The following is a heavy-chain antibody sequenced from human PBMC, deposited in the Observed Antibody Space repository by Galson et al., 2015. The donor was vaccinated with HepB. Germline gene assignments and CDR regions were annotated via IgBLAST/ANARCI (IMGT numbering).Heavy chain of an antibody. D-gene: IGHD4-17*01. CDR1: GYTFTIYY. CDR3: ARDGSEDYGDSNEEGWYLDL. Sequence: SVKVSCKASGYTFTIYYIHWVRQAPGQGLEWMGIINPSADSSTSYAQKFQGRVTMTTDPSTSTVYMELSSLTSEDTAVYYCARDGSEDYGDSNEEGWYLDLWGRGTLLTVSS. V-gene: IGHV1-46*01. J-gene: IGHJ2*01. CDR2: INPSADSST.